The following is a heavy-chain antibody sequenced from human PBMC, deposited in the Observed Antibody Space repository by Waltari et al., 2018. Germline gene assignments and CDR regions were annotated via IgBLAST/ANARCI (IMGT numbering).Heavy chain of an antibody. CDR2: IYKDGNP. Sequence: VQLVDSGGALIQPGGSLRLSSAAAGFNVSEEFMTWVRQAPGKGMEGVSMIYKDGNPKYADSVKGRFTISRDTSENTVHLEMNSLRAEDTAVYYCARLGGARWGQGTPVTVSS. CDR1: GFNVSEEF. J-gene: IGHJ4*02. CDR3: ARLGGAR. V-gene: IGHV3-53*01. D-gene: IGHD2-21*01.